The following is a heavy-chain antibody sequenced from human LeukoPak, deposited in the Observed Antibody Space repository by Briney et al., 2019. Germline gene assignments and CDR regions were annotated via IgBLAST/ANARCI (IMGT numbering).Heavy chain of an antibody. CDR2: IYSGGST. CDR3: VRSLDY. CDR1: GFTVSSNY. J-gene: IGHJ4*02. V-gene: IGHV3-53*01. Sequence: GGSLRLSCAASGFTVSSNYMSWVRQAPGKGLEWVSVIYSGGSTYYADSVKGRFTISRDNSKNTVYLQMNRLRVEDTALYYCVRSLDYWGQGTLVTVSS.